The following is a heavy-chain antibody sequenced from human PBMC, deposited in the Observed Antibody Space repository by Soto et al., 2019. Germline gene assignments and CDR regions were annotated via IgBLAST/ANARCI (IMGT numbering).Heavy chain of an antibody. CDR1: GFSVKTSGVG. Sequence: ESGPTLMNPTQTLTLTCTFSGFSVKTSGVGVGWIRQPPGKTLEWLALIYWNDFKRYTPSLESRLTITKHTSKNQVVLTVTNVDPADTDTYYGAHSRGYNGYEGPPVYEMDAWGQGTPVTVSS. D-gene: IGHD5-12*01. CDR2: IYWNDFK. J-gene: IGHJ6*02. V-gene: IGHV2-5*01. CDR3: AHSRGYNGYEGPPVYEMDA.